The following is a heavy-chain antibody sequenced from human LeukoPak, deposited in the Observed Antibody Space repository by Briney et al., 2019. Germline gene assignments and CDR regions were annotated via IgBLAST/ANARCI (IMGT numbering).Heavy chain of an antibody. J-gene: IGHJ4*02. CDR2: INPNSGGT. D-gene: IGHD5-12*01. CDR1: GYTFTGYY. Sequence: ASVKVSCKASGYTFTGYYMHWVRQAPGQGLEWMGWINPNSGGTTYAQKFQGRVTMTRDTSISTAYMELSRLRSDDTAVYYCARVCSGYDCPFDYWGQGTLVTVSS. CDR3: ARVCSGYDCPFDY. V-gene: IGHV1-2*02.